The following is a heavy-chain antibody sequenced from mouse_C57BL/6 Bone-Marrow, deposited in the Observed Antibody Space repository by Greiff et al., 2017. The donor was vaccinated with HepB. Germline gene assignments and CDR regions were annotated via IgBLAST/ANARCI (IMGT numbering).Heavy chain of an antibody. CDR3: ARDNRYREYYGSRDY. CDR2: ISDGGSYT. Sequence: EVQGVESGGGLVKPGGSLKLSCAASGFTFSSYAMSWVRQTPEKRLEWVATISDGGSYTYYPDNVKGRFTISRDNAKNNLYLQMSHLKSEDTAMYYCARDNRYREYYGSRDYWGQGTTLTVSS. D-gene: IGHD1-1*01. V-gene: IGHV5-4*01. J-gene: IGHJ2*01. CDR1: GFTFSSYA.